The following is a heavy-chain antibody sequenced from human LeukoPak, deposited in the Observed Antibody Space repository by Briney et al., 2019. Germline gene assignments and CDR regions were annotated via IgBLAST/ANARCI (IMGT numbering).Heavy chain of an antibody. J-gene: IGHJ6*03. CDR3: AREGGYGDFRVDYYYYYMDV. Sequence: SETLSLTCTVSGGSISSYYWSWIRQPAGKGLEWIGRIYTSGSTNYNPSLQSRVTMSVDKSKNQFSLKLSSVTAADTAVYYCAREGGYGDFRVDYYYYYMDVWGQGTTVTISS. V-gene: IGHV4-4*07. D-gene: IGHD4-17*01. CDR2: IYTSGST. CDR1: GGSISSYY.